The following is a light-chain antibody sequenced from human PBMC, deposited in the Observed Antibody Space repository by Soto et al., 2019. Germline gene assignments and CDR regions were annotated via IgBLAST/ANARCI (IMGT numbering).Light chain of an antibody. CDR2: AAS. V-gene: IGKV3-20*01. J-gene: IGKJ2*01. CDR1: RSFSSSY. CDR3: QQYGSSPPYT. Sequence: PGERATLSCRASRSFSSSYLAWYQQRPGQPPRLLIYAASSRVTGIPDRFSGSGSATDFTLTISRLEPEDSAVYYCQQYGSSPPYTVGQGTKVDIK.